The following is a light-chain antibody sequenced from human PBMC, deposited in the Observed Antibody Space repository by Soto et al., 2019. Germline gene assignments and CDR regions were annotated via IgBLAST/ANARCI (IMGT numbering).Light chain of an antibody. CDR2: EVS. CDR3: SSYTSSTTRV. Sequence: QSALTQPASVSGSPGQSIAISCTGTNSDVGGYNYVSWYQHNPGKAPKLIIYEVSNRPSGVSNRFSGSKSGNTAPLTISGVQAEDEADNYCSSYTSSTTRVFGGGTKLTVL. CDR1: NSDVGGYNY. V-gene: IGLV2-14*01. J-gene: IGLJ3*02.